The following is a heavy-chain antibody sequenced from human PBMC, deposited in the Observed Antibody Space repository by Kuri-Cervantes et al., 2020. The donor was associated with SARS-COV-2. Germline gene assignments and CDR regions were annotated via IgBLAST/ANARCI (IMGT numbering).Heavy chain of an antibody. V-gene: IGHV3-21*01. CDR2: ISSSSSYI. CDR3: AEDRALAGSLDY. CDR1: GFTFSSYS. D-gene: IGHD1-26*01. Sequence: GESLKISCAASGFTFSSYSMNWVRQAPGKGLEWVSSISSSSSYIYYADSVKGRFTISRDNAKNSLYLQMNSLRAEDTAVYYCAEDRALAGSLDYWGQGTLVTVSS. J-gene: IGHJ4*02.